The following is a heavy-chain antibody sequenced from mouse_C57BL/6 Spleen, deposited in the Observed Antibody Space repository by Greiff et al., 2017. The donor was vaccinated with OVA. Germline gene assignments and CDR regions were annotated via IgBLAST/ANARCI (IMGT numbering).Heavy chain of an antibody. CDR2: ISSGGDYI. J-gene: IGHJ2*01. V-gene: IGHV5-9-1*02. Sequence: EVKLVESGEGLVKPGGSLKLSCAASGFTFSSYAMSWVRQTPEKRLEWVAYISSGGDYIYYADTVKGRFTISRANARNTPYLQRNILKPRETAMYYWTRAKIGSFDYWAKAPLSQSPQ. D-gene: IGHD1-3*01. CDR1: GFTFSSYA. CDR3: TRAKIGSFDY.